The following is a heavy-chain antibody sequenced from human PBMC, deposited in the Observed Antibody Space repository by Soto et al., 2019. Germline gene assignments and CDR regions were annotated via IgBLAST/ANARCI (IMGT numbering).Heavy chain of an antibody. D-gene: IGHD3-3*01. CDR3: ARVGPGRFLAWFHMGNYGMDV. CDR1: GFTFSSYA. J-gene: IGHJ6*02. V-gene: IGHV3-30-3*01. Sequence: GGSLRLSCAASGFTFSSYAMHWVRQAPGKGLEWVAVISYDGSNKYYADSVKGRFTISRDNSKNTLYLQMNSLRAEDTAVYYCARVGPGRFLAWFHMGNYGMDVWGQGTTVTVSS. CDR2: ISYDGSNK.